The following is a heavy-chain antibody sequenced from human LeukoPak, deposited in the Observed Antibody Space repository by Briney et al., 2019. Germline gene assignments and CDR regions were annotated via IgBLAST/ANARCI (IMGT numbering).Heavy chain of an antibody. CDR3: ARQAAGHYDSSGLTSGAFDY. J-gene: IGHJ4*02. D-gene: IGHD3-22*01. V-gene: IGHV5-51*01. CDR2: IYPGDSDT. CDR1: GYSFTSYW. Sequence: GESLKIFCKGSGYSFTSYWIGWVRQMPGKGLEWMGIIYPGDSDTRYSPSFQGQVTISADKSISTAYLQWSSLKASDTAMYYCARQAAGHYDSSGLTSGAFDYWGQGTLVTVSS.